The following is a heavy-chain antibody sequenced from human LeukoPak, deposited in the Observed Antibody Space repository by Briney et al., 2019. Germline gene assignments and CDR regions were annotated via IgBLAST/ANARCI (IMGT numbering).Heavy chain of an antibody. CDR2: INWNGGST. V-gene: IGHV3-20*04. CDR3: ARDDTMVRGVNYPQYYYYYYMDV. D-gene: IGHD3-10*01. CDR1: GFTFDDYG. Sequence: GGSLRLSCAASGFTFDDYGMSWVRQAPGKGLELVSGINWNGGSTGYADSVKGRFTISRDNAKNSLYLQMNSLRAEDTALYYCARDDTMVRGVNYPQYYYYYYMDVWGKGTTVTVSS. J-gene: IGHJ6*03.